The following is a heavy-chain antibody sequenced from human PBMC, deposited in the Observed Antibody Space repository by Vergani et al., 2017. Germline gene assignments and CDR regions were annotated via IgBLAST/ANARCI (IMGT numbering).Heavy chain of an antibody. CDR3: ARSGYSGYDYPYYFDY. CDR1: GGSISSGGYY. Sequence: QVQLQQWGAGLLKPSETLSLTCTVSGGSISSGGYYWSWIRQHPGKGLEWIGYIYYSGSTYYNPSLKSRVTISVDTSKKQFSLKLSSVTAADTAVYYCARSGYSGYDYPYYFDYWGQGTLVTVSS. V-gene: IGHV4-31*03. J-gene: IGHJ4*02. CDR2: IYYSGST. D-gene: IGHD5-12*01.